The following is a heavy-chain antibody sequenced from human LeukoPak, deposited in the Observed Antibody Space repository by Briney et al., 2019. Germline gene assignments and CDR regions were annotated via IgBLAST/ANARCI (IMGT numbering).Heavy chain of an antibody. CDR1: GYTFTGYY. CDR3: ARAYSSGWYWNWFDR. D-gene: IGHD6-13*01. Sequence: GASVKVSCKASGYTFTGYYMHWVRQAPGQGLEWMGWINPNSGGTNYAQKFQGRVTMTRDTSISTDYMELSRLTSDDTAVYYCARAYSSGWYWNWFDRWGQGTLVTAAS. J-gene: IGHJ5*02. CDR2: INPNSGGT. V-gene: IGHV1-2*02.